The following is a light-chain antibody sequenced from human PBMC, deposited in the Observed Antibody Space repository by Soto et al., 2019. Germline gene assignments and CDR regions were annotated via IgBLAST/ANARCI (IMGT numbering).Light chain of an antibody. Sequence: QSALTQPASVSGSPGQSITISRSGTSSDVGSYDHVAWYQQFPGKTPKLMIYEVSNRPSGVSSRFSGSKSGNTASLTISGLQAEDEADYYCISYTGSSTSYVFGSGTKGTVL. CDR3: ISYTGSSTSYV. CDR2: EVS. V-gene: IGLV2-14*01. J-gene: IGLJ1*01. CDR1: SSDVGSYDH.